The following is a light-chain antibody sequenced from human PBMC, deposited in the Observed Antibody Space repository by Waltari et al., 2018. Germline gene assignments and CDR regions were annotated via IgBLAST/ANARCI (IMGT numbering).Light chain of an antibody. J-gene: IGLJ2*01. V-gene: IGLV2-14*01. CDR2: DVN. CDR1: SSDIGGYKY. Sequence: QSALPQSASVSGSPGQSLTISCTGTSSDIGGYKYVSWYQQYSGKAPKLMLYDVNNRPSGVSIRFAGSKSGNTASLTISGLQAEDEADYYCSSYTSSSTLVFGGGTKLTVL. CDR3: SSYTSSSTLV.